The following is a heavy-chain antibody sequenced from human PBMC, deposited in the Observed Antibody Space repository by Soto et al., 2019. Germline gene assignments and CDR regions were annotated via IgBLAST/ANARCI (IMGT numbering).Heavy chain of an antibody. CDR2: VYNSGST. D-gene: IGHD6-13*01. CDR1: GGSISSNY. CDR3: ARYRREAVAGYTLDN. Sequence: SETLSLTCTVSGGSISSNYWTWVRQPPGKGLEWIGYVYNSGSTNYNPSLKSRVAISEDTSKSQFSLKVNSMTAADTAVYYCARYRREAVAGYTLDNWGQGILVTVSS. J-gene: IGHJ4*02. V-gene: IGHV4-59*01.